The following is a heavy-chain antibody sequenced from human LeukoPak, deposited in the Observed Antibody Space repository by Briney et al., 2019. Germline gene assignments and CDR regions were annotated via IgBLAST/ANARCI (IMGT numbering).Heavy chain of an antibody. CDR2: VYTSGST. D-gene: IGHD3-22*01. V-gene: IGHV4-61*02. CDR1: GGSISSDNYS. J-gene: IGHJ5*02. CDR3: ATEMPLFYYDSSGYYRGRGWFDP. Sequence: TSQTLSLTCTVSGGSISSDNYSWSWIRQPAGKGLEWIGRVYTSGSTNYNPSLKSRVTISVDTSKKQFSLKLSSVTAADTAVYYCATEMPLFYYDSSGYYRGRGWFDPWGQGTLVTVSS.